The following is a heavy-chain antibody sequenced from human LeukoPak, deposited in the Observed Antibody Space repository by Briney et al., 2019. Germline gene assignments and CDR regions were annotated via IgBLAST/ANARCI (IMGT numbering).Heavy chain of an antibody. CDR3: ARDITYSSSWYDY. Sequence: SVKVSCKASGGTFSSYAISWVRQAPGQGLEWMGGIIPIFGTANYAQKFQGRVTITADESTSTAYMELSSLRPEDTAVYYCARDITYSSSWYDYWGQGTLVTVSS. J-gene: IGHJ4*02. CDR1: GGTFSSYA. D-gene: IGHD6-13*01. CDR2: IIPIFGTA. V-gene: IGHV1-69*13.